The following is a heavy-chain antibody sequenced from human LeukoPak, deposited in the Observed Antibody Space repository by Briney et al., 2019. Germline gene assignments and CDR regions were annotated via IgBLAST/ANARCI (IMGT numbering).Heavy chain of an antibody. CDR3: AKELNRFYYDSSGYYPEAEYFQH. D-gene: IGHD3-22*01. CDR1: GFTFSDYY. V-gene: IGHV3-11*04. Sequence: GGSLRLSCAASGFTFSDYYMSWIRQAPGKGLEWVSYISSSGSTIYYADSVKGRFTISRDNSKNTLYLQMNSLRAEDTAVYYCAKELNRFYYDSSGYYPEAEYFQHWGQGTLVTVSS. J-gene: IGHJ1*01. CDR2: ISSSGSTI.